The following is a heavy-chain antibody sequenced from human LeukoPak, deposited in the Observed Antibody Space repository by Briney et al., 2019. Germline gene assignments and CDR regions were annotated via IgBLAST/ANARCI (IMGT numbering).Heavy chain of an antibody. CDR1: GGSISSSSYY. J-gene: IGHJ4*02. CDR3: ARLTYYYDRSGYYYY. D-gene: IGHD3-22*01. Sequence: SETLSLTCTVSGGSISSSSYYWGWIRQPPGKGLEWIGSIYYSGSTYYNPSPKSRVTISVDTSKNQFSLKLSSVTAADTAVYYCARLTYYYDRSGYYYYWGQGTLVTVSS. CDR2: IYYSGST. V-gene: IGHV4-39*01.